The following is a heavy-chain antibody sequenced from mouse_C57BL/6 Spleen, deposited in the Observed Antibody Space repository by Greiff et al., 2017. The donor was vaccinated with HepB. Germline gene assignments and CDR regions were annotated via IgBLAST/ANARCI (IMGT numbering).Heavy chain of an antibody. V-gene: IGHV1-55*01. CDR2: IYPGSGST. J-gene: IGHJ4*01. D-gene: IGHD2-3*01. CDR3: ARGDDGYYIYAMDY. CDR1: GYTFTSYW. Sequence: VQLQQSGAELVKPGASVKMSCKASGYTFTSYWITWVKQRPGQGLEWIGDIYPGSGSTNYNEKFKSKATLTVDTSSSTAYMQLSSLTSEDSAVYYCARGDDGYYIYAMDYWGQGTSVTVSS.